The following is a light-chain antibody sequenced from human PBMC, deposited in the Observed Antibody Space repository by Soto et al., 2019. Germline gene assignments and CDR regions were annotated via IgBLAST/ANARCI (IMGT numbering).Light chain of an antibody. J-gene: IGKJ4*01. V-gene: IGKV3-20*01. CDR2: GAS. CDR3: QQYGSSRGLT. Sequence: EIVLTQSPGTLSLSPGEEATLSCRASQSVDSNYLAWYQQKPGQTPRLIIYGASGRADGIPHRFSGSGSGTDFTLTISRLEPEDFAVYYCQQYGSSRGLTFGGGTKVDIK. CDR1: QSVDSNY.